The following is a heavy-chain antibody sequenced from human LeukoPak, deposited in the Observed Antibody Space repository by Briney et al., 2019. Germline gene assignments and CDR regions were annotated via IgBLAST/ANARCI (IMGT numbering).Heavy chain of an antibody. CDR2: ISSSSSTI. V-gene: IGHV3-48*04. CDR1: GFTFSSYG. Sequence: PGGSLRLSCAASGFTFSSYGMTWVRQAPGKGLEWVSYISSSSSTIYYADSVKGRFTISRDNAKNSLFLQMNSLRAEDTAVYYCASGVDYWGQGTLVTVSS. J-gene: IGHJ4*02. CDR3: ASGVDY.